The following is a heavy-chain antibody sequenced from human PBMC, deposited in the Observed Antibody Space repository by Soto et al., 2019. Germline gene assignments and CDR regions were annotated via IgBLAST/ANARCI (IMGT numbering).Heavy chain of an antibody. CDR2: VYNSGST. CDR1: GGSISSND. J-gene: IGHJ4*02. Sequence: LSLTCTVSGGSISSNDWTWIRQPPGKGLEWIGYVYNSGSTNYNPSLKSRVTISEDTSKSQFSLKVNSMTAADTAVYYCARYRREAVAGYTLDNWGQGILVTVSS. CDR3: ARYRREAVAGYTLDN. V-gene: IGHV4-59*01. D-gene: IGHD6-13*01.